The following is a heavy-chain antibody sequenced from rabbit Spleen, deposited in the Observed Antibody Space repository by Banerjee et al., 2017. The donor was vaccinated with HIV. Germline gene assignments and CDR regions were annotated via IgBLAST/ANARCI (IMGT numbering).Heavy chain of an antibody. D-gene: IGHD8-1*01. CDR1: GFSFGSNYY. CDR3: ARDTGSSFSTYGMDL. CDR2: IASGNSGYT. Sequence: QSLQESGGDLVQPGASLTLTCTASGFSFGSNYYMCWVRQAPGKGLEWIACIASGNSGYTYYATWAKGRFTISKTSSTTVTLQMTSLTVADTATYFCARDTGSSFSTYGMDLWGQGTLVTVS. J-gene: IGHJ6*01. V-gene: IGHV1S40*01.